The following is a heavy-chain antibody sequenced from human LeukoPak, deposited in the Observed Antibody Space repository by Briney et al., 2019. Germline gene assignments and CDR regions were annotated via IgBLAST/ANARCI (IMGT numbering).Heavy chain of an antibody. CDR1: GFTFSNCA. D-gene: IGHD3-9*01. CDR3: AKGTDIYYDILTGYYKPWFDY. J-gene: IGHJ4*02. CDR2: ISGSGGST. Sequence: GGSLRLSCAASGFTFSNCAMSWVRQAPGKGLEWVSTISGSGGSTYYADSVKGRFTISRDNSKNTLYLQMNSLRAEDTAVYYCAKGTDIYYDILTGYYKPWFDYWGQGTLVTVSS. V-gene: IGHV3-23*01.